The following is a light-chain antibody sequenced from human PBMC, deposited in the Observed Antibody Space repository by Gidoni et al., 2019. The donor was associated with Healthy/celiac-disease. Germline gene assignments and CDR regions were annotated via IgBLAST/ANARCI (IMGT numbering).Light chain of an antibody. J-gene: IGLJ2*01. CDR2: QDS. CDR3: QAWDSSTADVV. V-gene: IGLV3-1*01. CDR1: KLGDKY. Sequence: SYELTQPPSVSVSPGQTASITCSGDKLGDKYACWYQQKPGQSSVLVIYQDSKRPSGIPERFSGSNSGNTATLTISGTQAMDEADYYCQAWDSSTADVVFGGGTKLTVL.